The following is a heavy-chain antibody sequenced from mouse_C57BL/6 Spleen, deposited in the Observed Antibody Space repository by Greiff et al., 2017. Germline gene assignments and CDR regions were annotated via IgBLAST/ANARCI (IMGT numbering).Heavy chain of an antibody. V-gene: IGHV1-69*01. J-gene: IGHJ4*01. D-gene: IGHD2-1*01. Sequence: QVQLQQPGAELVMPGASVKLSCKASGYTFTSYWMHWVKQRPGQGLEWIGEIDPSASYTNYNQKFKGTSTLTVDKSSSTAYMPLSSLTSEDSAVYYCARRTLYYGNYVRAMDYWGQGTAVTGSA. CDR1: GYTFTSYW. CDR2: IDPSASYT. CDR3: ARRTLYYGNYVRAMDY.